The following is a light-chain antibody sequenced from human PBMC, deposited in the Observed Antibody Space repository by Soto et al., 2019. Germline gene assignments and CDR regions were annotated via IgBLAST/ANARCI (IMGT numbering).Light chain of an antibody. V-gene: IGKV3-11*01. Sequence: EVVLTQSPDTLSLSPGERATLSCRASQSVSSFLAWYQQKPGQAPRLLIYDASNRATGIPARFSGSGSGTDLTLTISSLEPEDFAVYYCQHRSSWPGAFSPGTKVDIK. CDR2: DAS. CDR1: QSVSSF. J-gene: IGKJ3*01. CDR3: QHRSSWPGA.